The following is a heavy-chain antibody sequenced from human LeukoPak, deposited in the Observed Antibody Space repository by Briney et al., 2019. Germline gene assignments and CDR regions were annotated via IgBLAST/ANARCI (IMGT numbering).Heavy chain of an antibody. Sequence: MASETLSLTCTVSGGSISSSSYYWGWIRQPPGKGLEWIGSIYYSGSTYYNPSLKSRVTISVDPSKNQFSLKLTSVTAADSAMYYCARSVTYFHKTVGVSDSWGQGALVTVSS. J-gene: IGHJ4*02. D-gene: IGHD3-3*01. V-gene: IGHV4-39*07. CDR3: ARSVTYFHKTVGVSDS. CDR1: GGSISSSSYY. CDR2: IYYSGST.